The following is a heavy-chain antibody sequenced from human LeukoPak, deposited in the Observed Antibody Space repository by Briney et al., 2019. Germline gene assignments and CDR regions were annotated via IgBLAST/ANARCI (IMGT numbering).Heavy chain of an antibody. V-gene: IGHV3-21*01. CDR1: GFTFSSYN. CDR3: ARDPYSGSYGNYYYYFMDV. Sequence: KPGGSLRLSCAASGFTFSSYNMNWVRQAPGKGLEWVSSITSGNSYIYYADSVKGRFTISRDNAKNSLYLQMNSLRAEDTAVYYCARDPYSGSYGNYYYYFMDVWGKGTTVTISS. CDR2: ITSGNSYI. D-gene: IGHD1-26*01. J-gene: IGHJ6*03.